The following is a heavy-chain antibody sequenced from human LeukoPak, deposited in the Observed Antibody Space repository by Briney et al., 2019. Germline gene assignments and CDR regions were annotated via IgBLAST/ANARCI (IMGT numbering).Heavy chain of an antibody. V-gene: IGHV4-39*01. CDR3: ARVQLSSYYYIDV. D-gene: IGHD2-2*01. J-gene: IGHJ6*03. CDR1: GGSISSSSHY. Sequence: SETLSLTCTVSGGSISSSSHYWGWVRQPPGKGLEWTGSIFYSGSTYYNPSLKSRVTISVDTSKNQFSLKLSSVTAADTAVYYCARVQLSSYYYIDVWGKGTTVTVSS. CDR2: IFYSGST.